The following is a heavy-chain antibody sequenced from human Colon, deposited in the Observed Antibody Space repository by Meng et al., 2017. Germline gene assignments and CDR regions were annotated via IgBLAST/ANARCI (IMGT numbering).Heavy chain of an antibody. Sequence: GESLKIPCAASGFTFSSSAMRWVRQSPGKGLEWVSSIKSGGDKTYFADSVKGRFTISRDNSKNSVFLQMNSLRAEDTAIYYCAKTGCRSSGYYCFGGWGQGTLVNVSS. D-gene: IGHD3-22*01. J-gene: IGHJ4*02. CDR3: AKTGCRSSGYYCFGG. CDR1: GFTFSSSA. CDR2: IKSGGDKT. V-gene: IGHV3-23*01.